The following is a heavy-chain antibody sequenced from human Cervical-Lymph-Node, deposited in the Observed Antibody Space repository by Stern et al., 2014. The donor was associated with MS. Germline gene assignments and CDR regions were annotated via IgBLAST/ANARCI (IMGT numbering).Heavy chain of an antibody. V-gene: IGHV1-69*01. Sequence: QVQLVESGAEVKKPGSSVKVSCRVSGGTFSSYAVNWVRQAPGQGPEWMGGIIPMFATANYAQKYEGRVTITADESTTTAYMELSSLTSDDTAVYYCSREAIGHSGTFDFWGQGTLVIVSS. CDR3: SREAIGHSGTFDF. D-gene: IGHD5-12*01. J-gene: IGHJ4*02. CDR1: GGTFSSYA. CDR2: IIPMFATA.